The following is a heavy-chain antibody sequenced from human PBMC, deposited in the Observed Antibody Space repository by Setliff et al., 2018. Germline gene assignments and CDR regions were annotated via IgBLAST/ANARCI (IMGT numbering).Heavy chain of an antibody. Sequence: GGSLRLSCAASGFTFSNAWMSRVRQAPGKGLEWVGHIKRKTDGGTTDYAAPVKGRFTISIDDAKTTLYLQMNSLKTEDTAVYYCTTRLGDFWGQGTLVTVSS. CDR2: IKRKTDGGTT. CDR3: TTRLGDF. J-gene: IGHJ4*02. V-gene: IGHV3-15*01. CDR1: GFTFSNAW.